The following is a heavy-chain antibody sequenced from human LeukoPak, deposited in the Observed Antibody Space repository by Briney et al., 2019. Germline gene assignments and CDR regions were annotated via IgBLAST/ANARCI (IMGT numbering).Heavy chain of an antibody. V-gene: IGHV3-9*01. D-gene: IGHD6-13*01. J-gene: IGHJ5*02. CDR2: ISWNSGSI. Sequence: GRSLRLSCAASGFTFDDYAMHWVRQAPGKGLEWVSGISWNSGSIGYADSVKGRFTISRDNAKNSLYLQMNSLRAEDTALYYCAKDFYSSSWYSKGFDPWGQGTLVTVSS. CDR3: AKDFYSSSWYSKGFDP. CDR1: GFTFDDYA.